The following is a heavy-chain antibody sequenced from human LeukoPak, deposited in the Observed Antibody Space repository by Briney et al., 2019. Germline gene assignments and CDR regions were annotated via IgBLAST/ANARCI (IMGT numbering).Heavy chain of an antibody. CDR2: ISYDGSNK. J-gene: IGHJ3*02. D-gene: IGHD2-21*01. CDR3: ARGGSGDIFDI. V-gene: IGHV3-30*14. CDR1: GFSFSSFG. Sequence: PGGSLRLSCGASGFSFSSFGMHWVRQAPGKGLQWVAVISYDGSNKYYTDSVKGRFTISRDNLKNTLYLQMNSLRAEDTAVYYCARGGSGDIFDIWGQGTMVTVSS.